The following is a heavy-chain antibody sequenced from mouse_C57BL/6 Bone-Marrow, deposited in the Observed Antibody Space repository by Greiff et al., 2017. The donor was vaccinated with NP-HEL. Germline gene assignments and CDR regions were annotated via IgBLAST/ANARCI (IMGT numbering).Heavy chain of an antibody. CDR3: ARRGGSSLIAY. CDR2: ISSGGSYT. D-gene: IGHD1-1*01. J-gene: IGHJ3*01. Sequence: EVMLVESGGDLVKPGGSLKLSCAASGFTFSSYGMSWVRQTPDKRLEWVATISSGGSYTYYPDSVKGRFTISRDHAKNTLYLQMSSLKSEDTAMYYCARRGGSSLIAYWGQGTLVTVSA. V-gene: IGHV5-6*02. CDR1: GFTFSSYG.